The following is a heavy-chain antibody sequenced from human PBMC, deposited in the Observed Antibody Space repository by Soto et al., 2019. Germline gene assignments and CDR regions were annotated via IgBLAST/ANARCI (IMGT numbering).Heavy chain of an antibody. Sequence: QVQLVQSGAEVKKPGSSVKVSCKASGGTFSSYTISWVRQAPGQGLEWMGRIIPILGIANYAQKFQGRVTITAEKFTRTAYMEVSRLRSEDTAVYYWARERGGIDFVVVPAALFQYFGLWGRGTLVTVSS. CDR1: GGTFSSYT. V-gene: IGHV1-69*08. D-gene: IGHD2-2*01. CDR3: ARERGGIDFVVVPAALFQYFGL. J-gene: IGHJ2*01. CDR2: IIPILGIA.